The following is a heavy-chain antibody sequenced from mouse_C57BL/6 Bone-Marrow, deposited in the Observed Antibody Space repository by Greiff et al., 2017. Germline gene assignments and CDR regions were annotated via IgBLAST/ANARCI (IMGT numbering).Heavy chain of an antibody. D-gene: IGHD2-5*01. J-gene: IGHJ4*01. Sequence: DVKLVESGGGLVKPGGSLKLSCAASGFTFSDYGMHWVRQAPEKGLEWVAYISSGSSTIYYADTVKGRFTISRDNAKNTLFLQMTSLRSEDTAMYYCASNYSNFYYAMDYWGQGTSVTVSS. CDR3: ASNYSNFYYAMDY. CDR1: GFTFSDYG. V-gene: IGHV5-17*01. CDR2: ISSGSSTI.